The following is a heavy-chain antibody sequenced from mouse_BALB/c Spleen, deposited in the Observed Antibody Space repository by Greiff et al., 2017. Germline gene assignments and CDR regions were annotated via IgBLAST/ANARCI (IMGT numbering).Heavy chain of an antibody. CDR3: TREAMDY. V-gene: IGHV1-69*02. Sequence: QVQLQQSGAELVRPGASVKLSCKASGYTFTSYWINWVKQRPGQGLEWIGNIYPSDSYTNYNQKFKDKATLTVDKSSSTAYMQLSSPTSEDSAVYYCTREAMDYWGQGTSVTVSS. J-gene: IGHJ4*01. CDR1: GYTFTSYW. CDR2: IYPSDSYT.